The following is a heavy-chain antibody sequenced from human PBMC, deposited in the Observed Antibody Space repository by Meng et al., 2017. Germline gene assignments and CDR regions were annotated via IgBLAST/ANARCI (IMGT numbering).Heavy chain of an antibody. Sequence: GESLKISCAASGFTFSSYWMSWVRLPPGKGLDWVANIKQDESETYYVDSVKGRFTISRDNAKNSLYLQMKSLRAEDTAVYYCARLNTAAYRRDFDYWGRGTLVTVSS. CDR1: GFTFSSYW. J-gene: IGHJ4*02. CDR2: IKQDESET. CDR3: ARLNTAAYRRDFDY. V-gene: IGHV3-7*01. D-gene: IGHD6-13*01.